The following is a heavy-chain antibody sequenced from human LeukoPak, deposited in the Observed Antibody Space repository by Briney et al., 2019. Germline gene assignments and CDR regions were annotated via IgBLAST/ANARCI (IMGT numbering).Heavy chain of an antibody. CDR3: ARVRDGYKPPKLSSYYYMDV. CDR2: IKQDGSEK. J-gene: IGHJ6*03. CDR1: GFIIISYR. Sequence: GGSLRLSCAASGFIIISYRMSWVRQAPGKGLEWVANIKQDGSEKYYVDSVKGRFTISRDKAKNSLYLQMSSLRAEDTAVYYCARVRDGYKPPKLSSYYYMDVWGKGTTVTISS. D-gene: IGHD5-24*01. V-gene: IGHV3-7*01.